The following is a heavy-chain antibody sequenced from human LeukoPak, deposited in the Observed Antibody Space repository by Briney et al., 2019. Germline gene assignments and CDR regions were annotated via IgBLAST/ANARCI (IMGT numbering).Heavy chain of an antibody. V-gene: IGHV3-23*01. CDR1: GSTFSSHT. Sequence: GGSLRLSCAASGSTFSSHTMNWVRQAPGKGLEWVSAISGSGGSTYYADSVKGRFTISRDNSKNTLYLQMNSLRAEDTAVYYCAKEAYGSGSYWSDYWGQGTLVTVSS. J-gene: IGHJ4*02. CDR3: AKEAYGSGSYWSDY. CDR2: ISGSGGST. D-gene: IGHD3-10*01.